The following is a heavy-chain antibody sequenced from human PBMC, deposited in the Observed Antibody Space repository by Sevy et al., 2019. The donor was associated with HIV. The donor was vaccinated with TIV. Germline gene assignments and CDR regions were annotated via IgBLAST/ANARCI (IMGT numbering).Heavy chain of an antibody. V-gene: IGHV1-2*02. CDR2: INGKSGDT. D-gene: IGHD5-18*01. Sequence: ASVKVSCKASGYIFSDYHIHWARQAPGQRLEWMGWINGKSGDTEYAEKFQGRVTMSRDTSISTAYMELTRLQSEDTAVYYCAKEGGGYSDYYYYYGMDVWGQGTTVTVSS. CDR1: GYIFSDYH. J-gene: IGHJ6*02. CDR3: AKEGGGYSDYYYYYGMDV.